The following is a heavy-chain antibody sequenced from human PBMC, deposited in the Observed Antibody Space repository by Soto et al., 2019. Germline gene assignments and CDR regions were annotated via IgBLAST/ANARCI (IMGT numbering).Heavy chain of an antibody. D-gene: IGHD6-13*01. CDR3: ARDLRFSSSWFLIGWFDP. V-gene: IGHV3-23*01. CDR1: GFTFSSYA. CDR2: ISGSGDYT. Sequence: PGGSLRLSCAASGFTFSSYAMTWVRQAPGKGLEWVSSISGSGDYTYFADSVKGRFTISRDNSKDTLYLQMNSLRAEDTAVYYCARDLRFSSSWFLIGWFDPWGQGTLVTVSS. J-gene: IGHJ5*02.